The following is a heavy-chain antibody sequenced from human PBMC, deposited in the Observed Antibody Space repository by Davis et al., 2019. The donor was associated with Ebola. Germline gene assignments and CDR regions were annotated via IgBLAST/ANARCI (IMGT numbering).Heavy chain of an antibody. Sequence: GESLKISCAASGFTFSSYSMNWVRQAPGKGLEWVSSISSSSSYIYYADSVKGRFTISRDNSKNTLYLQMNTLRAEDTAVYYCAKSRDGYNNDAFDIWGQGTMVTVSS. CDR3: AKSRDGYNNDAFDI. CDR2: ISSSSSYI. V-gene: IGHV3-21*04. J-gene: IGHJ3*02. CDR1: GFTFSSYS. D-gene: IGHD5-24*01.